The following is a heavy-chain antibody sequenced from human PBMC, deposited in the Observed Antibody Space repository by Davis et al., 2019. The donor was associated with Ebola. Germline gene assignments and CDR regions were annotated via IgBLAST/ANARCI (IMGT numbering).Heavy chain of an antibody. D-gene: IGHD6-6*01. CDR1: GGSFSGYY. CDR2: INHSGST. V-gene: IGHV4-34*01. J-gene: IGHJ4*02. Sequence: PSETLSLTCAVYGGSFSGYYWSWIRQPPGKGLEWIGEINHSGSTNYNPSLKSRVTISVDTSKNQFSPKLSSVTAADTAVYYCARGPGAARRGVDYWGQGTLVTVSS. CDR3: ARGPGAARRGVDY.